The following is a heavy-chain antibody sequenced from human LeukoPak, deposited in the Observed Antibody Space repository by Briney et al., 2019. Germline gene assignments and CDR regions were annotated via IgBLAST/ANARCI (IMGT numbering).Heavy chain of an antibody. CDR1: GGSIXSSSXS. D-gene: IGHD6-13*01. V-gene: IGHV4-39*01. Sequence: SETLSLTCIVSGGSIXSSSXSXAXXRXXXXXXLXXIGXXXHSGSTNKNXSLKSRLTMSVDTSLDQCSLKLASVTAADTALYYCARHSSSNWISWFDVWGQGATVTVSS. CDR3: ARHSSSNWISWFDV. CDR2: XXHSGST. J-gene: IGHJ6*02.